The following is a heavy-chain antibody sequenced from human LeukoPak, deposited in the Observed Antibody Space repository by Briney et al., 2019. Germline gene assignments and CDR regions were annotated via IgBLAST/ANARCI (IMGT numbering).Heavy chain of an antibody. D-gene: IGHD3-10*01. Sequence: SETLSLTCAVSGGSFSAYYWTWIRQPPGKGLEWIGEINHSGSTNYNPSLKSRVTMSVDTSKNQFSLKLSSVTAADTAVYYCARDSGTTGEVKFDPWGQGTLVTVSS. CDR2: INHSGST. CDR1: GGSFSAYY. J-gene: IGHJ5*02. CDR3: ARDSGTTGEVKFDP. V-gene: IGHV4-34*01.